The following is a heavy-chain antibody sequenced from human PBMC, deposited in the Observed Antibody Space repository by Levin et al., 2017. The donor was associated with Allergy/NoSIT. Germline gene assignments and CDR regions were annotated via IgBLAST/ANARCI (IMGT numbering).Heavy chain of an antibody. Sequence: VASVKVSCKASGGTFSSYAISWVRQAPGQGLEWMGGIIPIFGTANYAQKFQGRVTITADKSTSTAYMERSSLRSEDTAVYYCARAQYGYSDGYGVVATIPGGGWFDPWGQGTLVTVSS. CDR3: ARAQYGYSDGYGVVATIPGGGWFDP. CDR1: GGTFSSYA. CDR2: IIPIFGTA. J-gene: IGHJ5*02. D-gene: IGHD5-18*01. V-gene: IGHV1-69*06.